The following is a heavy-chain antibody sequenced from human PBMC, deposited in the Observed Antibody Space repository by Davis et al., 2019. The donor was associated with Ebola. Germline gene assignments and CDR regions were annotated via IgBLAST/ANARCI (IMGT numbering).Heavy chain of an antibody. V-gene: IGHV5-51*01. D-gene: IGHD6-19*01. J-gene: IGHJ5*02. CDR2: IYPGDSDT. CDR1: GYSFTSYW. CDR3: ARHFSLDMTAMQWLVLELSLGWFDP. Sequence: PGGSLRLSCKGSGYSFTSYWIGWVRQMPGKGLEWMGIIYPGDSDTRYSPSFQGQVTISADKSISTAYLQWSSLKASDTAMYYCARHFSLDMTAMQWLVLELSLGWFDPWGQGTLVTVSS.